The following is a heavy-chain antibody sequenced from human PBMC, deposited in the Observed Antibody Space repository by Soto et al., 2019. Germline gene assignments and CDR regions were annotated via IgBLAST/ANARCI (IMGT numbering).Heavy chain of an antibody. J-gene: IGHJ2*01. CDR2: INSDGSST. CDR3: ERGGSLNWYFDL. Sequence: EVQLVESGGGLVQPGGSLRLSCAASGFTFSSYWMHWVRQAPGKGLVWVSRINSDGSSTSYADSVKGRFTISRDNAKNTLYVQMNSLRAEDTAVYYCERGGSLNWYFDLWGRGTLVTVSS. CDR1: GFTFSSYW. D-gene: IGHD1-26*01. V-gene: IGHV3-74*01.